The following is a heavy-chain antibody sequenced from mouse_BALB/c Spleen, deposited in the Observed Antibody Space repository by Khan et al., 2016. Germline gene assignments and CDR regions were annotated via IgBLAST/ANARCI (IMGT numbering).Heavy chain of an antibody. J-gene: IGHJ4*01. CDR2: INTYTGEP. CDR3: AREGYDYAYAMDY. CDR1: GYTFTNYG. D-gene: IGHD2-4*01. V-gene: IGHV9-3-1*01. Sequence: QIQLVQSGPELKKPGETVKISCKASGYTFTNYGMNWVKQAPGKGLQWMGWINTYTGEPTYADDFKGRFAFSLETSASTAYLQINNLKNEDTATYFCAREGYDYAYAMDYWGQGTSVTVSS.